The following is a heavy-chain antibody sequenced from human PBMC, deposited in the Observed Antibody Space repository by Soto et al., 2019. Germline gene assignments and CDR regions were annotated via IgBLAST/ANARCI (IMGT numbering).Heavy chain of an antibody. D-gene: IGHD6-19*01. V-gene: IGHV3-30*18. CDR1: GFTFSDYA. Sequence: VQLVESGGGVVQPGRSLRLSCAASGFTFSDYAMHWVRQAPGKGLEWVAVVSHDGRNTHYADSVKRRFTISRDSSKNTVSLEMTSLRAEDKAVYYCAKGGRQWLVTSDFNYWGQGALVTVSS. J-gene: IGHJ4*02. CDR2: VSHDGRNT. CDR3: AKGGRQWLVTSDFNY.